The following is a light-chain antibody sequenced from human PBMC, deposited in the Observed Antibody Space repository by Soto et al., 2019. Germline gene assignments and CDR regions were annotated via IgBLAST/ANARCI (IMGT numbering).Light chain of an antibody. CDR3: SSYTSSSVWV. V-gene: IGLV2-14*01. Sequence: QYALTQPASVSGSPGQSITISCTGTSSDVGGYNYVSWYQQHPGKAPKLMIYEVSNRPSGVSNRFSGSKSGNTASLTISGLQAEDEADYYCSSYTSSSVWVFGGGTKLTVL. CDR1: SSDVGGYNY. CDR2: EVS. J-gene: IGLJ3*02.